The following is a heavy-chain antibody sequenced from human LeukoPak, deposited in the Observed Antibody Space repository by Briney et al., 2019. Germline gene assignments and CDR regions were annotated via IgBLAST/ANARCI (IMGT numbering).Heavy chain of an antibody. Sequence: ASVKVSCKASGYTFTSYYMHWVRQAPGQGLEWMGIINPSGGSTSYAQKFQGRVTMTRDTSTSTVYMELSSLRSEDTAVYYCAGAVWSGYLFDSWGQGTLVTVSS. D-gene: IGHD3-3*01. J-gene: IGHJ4*02. CDR1: GYTFTSYY. CDR2: INPSGGST. CDR3: AGAVWSGYLFDS. V-gene: IGHV1-46*01.